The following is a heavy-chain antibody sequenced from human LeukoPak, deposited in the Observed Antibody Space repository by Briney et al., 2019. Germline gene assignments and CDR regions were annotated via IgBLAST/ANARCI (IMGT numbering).Heavy chain of an antibody. CDR1: GFTFNTYS. V-gene: IGHV3-21*01. CDR2: ISSSSIYI. Sequence: PGGSLRLSCAASGFTFNTYSMTWVRQAPGKGLEWVSSISSSSIYIYYGDSVKGRFTISSDNTKNSLYLQMNSLRAEDTAVYYCARALTGTTSGRIRPGHYMDVWGKGTTVTVSS. D-gene: IGHD1-7*01. J-gene: IGHJ6*03. CDR3: ARALTGTTSGRIRPGHYMDV.